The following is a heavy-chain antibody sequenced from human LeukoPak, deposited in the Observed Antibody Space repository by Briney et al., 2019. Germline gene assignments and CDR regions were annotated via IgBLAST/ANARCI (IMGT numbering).Heavy chain of an antibody. CDR1: GGSISSYY. D-gene: IGHD3-9*01. Sequence: SETLSLTCTVSGGSISSYYWSWIRQPPGKGLEWIGYIYYSGSTNYNPSLKSRVTISVDTSKNQFSLKLSSVTAADTAVYYCARGSDRSLRYFGYWGQGTLVTVSS. J-gene: IGHJ4*02. V-gene: IGHV4-59*12. CDR3: ARGSDRSLRYFGY. CDR2: IYYSGST.